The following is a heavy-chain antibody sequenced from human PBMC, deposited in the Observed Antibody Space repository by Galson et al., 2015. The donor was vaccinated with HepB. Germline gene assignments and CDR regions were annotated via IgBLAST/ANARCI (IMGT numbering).Heavy chain of an antibody. J-gene: IGHJ5*02. CDR3: ARGGRDCSRTSCSPLDR. Sequence: LSLTCTVSGDSIGTYYWSWIRQPPGKRLEWIGYIYYSGTTNYNPSLKSRVTISVDTSKNQFSLKLSSVTAADTAVYYCARGGRDCSRTSCSPLDRWGQGTLVTVSS. V-gene: IGHV4-59*01. D-gene: IGHD2-2*01. CDR2: IYYSGTT. CDR1: GDSIGTYY.